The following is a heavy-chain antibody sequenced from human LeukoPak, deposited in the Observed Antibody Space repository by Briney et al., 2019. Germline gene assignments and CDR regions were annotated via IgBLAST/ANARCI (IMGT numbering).Heavy chain of an antibody. CDR2: IYYSGST. J-gene: IGHJ5*02. CDR3: ARHFKVPANWFDP. CDR1: GGSISRYY. Sequence: SETLPLTCTVSGGSISRYYWSWIRQPPGKGLEWIGYIYYSGSTNYNPSLKSRVTISVDSSKNQFSLKLSSVTAADTDVYYCARHFKVPANWFDPWGQGTLVSVPS. V-gene: IGHV4-59*08. D-gene: IGHD2-2*01.